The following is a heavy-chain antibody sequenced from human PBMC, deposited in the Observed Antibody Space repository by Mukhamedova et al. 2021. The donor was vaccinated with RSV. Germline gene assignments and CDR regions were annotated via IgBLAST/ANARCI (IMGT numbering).Heavy chain of an antibody. D-gene: IGHD1-1*01. CDR3: ARGYDAFDI. CDR2: IYYSGST. Sequence: GKGLEWIGYIYYSGSTYYNPSLKSRVTISVDTSKNQFSLKLSSVTAADTAVYYCARGYDAFDIWGLGKEVTVSS. V-gene: IGHV4-31*02. J-gene: IGHJ3*02.